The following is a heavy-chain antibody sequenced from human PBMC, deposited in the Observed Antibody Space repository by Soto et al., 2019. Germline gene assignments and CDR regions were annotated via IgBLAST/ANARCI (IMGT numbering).Heavy chain of an antibody. CDR3: TTDPQPHYYGSGSYFYYYGMDV. V-gene: IGHV3-15*07. Sequence: GGSLRLSCAASGFTFSNAWMNWVRQAPGKGLEWVGRIKSKTDGGTTDYAAPVKGRFTISRDDSKNTLYLQMNSLKTEDTAVYYCTTDPQPHYYGSGSYFYYYGMDVWGQGTTVTVSS. D-gene: IGHD3-10*01. CDR2: IKSKTDGGTT. J-gene: IGHJ6*02. CDR1: GFTFSNAW.